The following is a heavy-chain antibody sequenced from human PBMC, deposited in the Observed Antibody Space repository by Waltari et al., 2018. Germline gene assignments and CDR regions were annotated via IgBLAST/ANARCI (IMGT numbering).Heavy chain of an antibody. CDR1: GFTFSRYW. D-gene: IGHD3-10*01. CDR2: INYDGRQK. Sequence: GFTFSRYWMSWVRQTPGKGLEWVANINYDGRQKYYVDSVKGRFTISRDNAKNSVYLQMNSLRVEDTAVYYCAKSRGFEYWGQGALITVSS. J-gene: IGHJ4*02. V-gene: IGHV3-7*01. CDR3: AKSRGFEY.